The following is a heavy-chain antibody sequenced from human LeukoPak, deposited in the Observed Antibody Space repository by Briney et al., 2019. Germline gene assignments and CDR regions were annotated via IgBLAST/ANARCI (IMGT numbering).Heavy chain of an antibody. D-gene: IGHD2-15*01. Sequence: GGSLRLSCAASGFTFSNAWMSWVRQAPGKGLEWVGRIKSKTDGGTTDYAAPVKGRFTISRDDSKNTLYLQMNSLKTEDTAVYYCTTEPYCSGGSCYSLRYFQHWGQGTLVTVSS. CDR1: GFTFSNAW. V-gene: IGHV3-15*01. CDR3: TTEPYCSGGSCYSLRYFQH. J-gene: IGHJ1*01. CDR2: IKSKTDGGTT.